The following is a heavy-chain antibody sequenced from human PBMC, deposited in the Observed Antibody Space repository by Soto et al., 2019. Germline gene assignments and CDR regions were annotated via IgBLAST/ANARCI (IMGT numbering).Heavy chain of an antibody. CDR1: GFTFSSYA. D-gene: IGHD1-26*01. Sequence: QVQLVESGGGVVQPGRSLRLSCAASGFTFSSYAMHWVRQAPGKGLEWVAVISYDGSNKYYADSVKGRFTISRDNAKNSLFLQMNSLRDEDTAVYYCARDRGGAGATDYWGQGTLVTVSS. V-gene: IGHV3-30-3*01. J-gene: IGHJ4*02. CDR2: ISYDGSNK. CDR3: ARDRGGAGATDY.